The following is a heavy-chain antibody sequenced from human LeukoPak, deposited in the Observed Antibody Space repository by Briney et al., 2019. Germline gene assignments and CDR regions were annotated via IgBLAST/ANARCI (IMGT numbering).Heavy chain of an antibody. Sequence: PSETLSLTCTVSGGSISSSSYYWGWIRQPPGKRLEWIGNIYYSGSTYYNPSLKSRVTISVDTSKNQFSLKLSSVTAADTAVYYCAREPPGYWGQGILVTVSS. J-gene: IGHJ4*02. CDR2: IYYSGST. V-gene: IGHV4-39*07. CDR3: AREPPGY. CDR1: GGSISSSSYY.